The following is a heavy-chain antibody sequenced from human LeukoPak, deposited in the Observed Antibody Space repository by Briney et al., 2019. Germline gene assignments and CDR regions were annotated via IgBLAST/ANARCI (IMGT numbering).Heavy chain of an antibody. V-gene: IGHV1-18*01. CDR3: ARAAISKDGSGYFY. J-gene: IGHJ4*02. Sequence: ASVKVSCKASGYTFTNYGVSWVRQAPGQGLEWMGWISGYNGNTNYAQKFQGRVTMTTDTSTNTAYMELRSLRSDDTAVYYCARAAISKDGSGYFYWGQGTLVTVSS. D-gene: IGHD3-22*01. CDR1: GYTFTNYG. CDR2: ISGYNGNT.